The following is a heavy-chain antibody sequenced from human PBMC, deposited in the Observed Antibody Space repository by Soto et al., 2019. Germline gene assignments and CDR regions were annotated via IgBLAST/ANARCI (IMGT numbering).Heavy chain of an antibody. CDR1: GGTFSSYA. CDR2: IIPIFGTA. CDR3: ASNTLNFDWLHAFDI. Sequence: QVQLVQSGAEVKKPGASVKVSCKASGGTFSSYAISWVRQTHGQGLEWMGGIIPIFGTANYAQKFQGRVTITADESTSTAYMELSSLRSEDTAVYYCASNTLNFDWLHAFDIWGQGTMVAVSS. V-gene: IGHV1-69*01. D-gene: IGHD3-9*01. J-gene: IGHJ3*02.